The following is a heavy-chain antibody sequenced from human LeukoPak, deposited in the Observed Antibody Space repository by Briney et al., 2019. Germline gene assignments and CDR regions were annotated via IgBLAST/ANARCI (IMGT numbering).Heavy chain of an antibody. D-gene: IGHD3-3*01. Sequence: SETLSLTCAVYGGSFSGYYWSWIRQPPGKGLEWIGEINHSGSTNYNPSLKSRVTISVDTSKNQFSLKLSSVTAADTAVYYCARGGGLRFLEWRLEFDYWGQGTLVTVSS. V-gene: IGHV4-34*01. J-gene: IGHJ4*02. CDR2: INHSGST. CDR3: ARGGGLRFLEWRLEFDY. CDR1: GGSFSGYY.